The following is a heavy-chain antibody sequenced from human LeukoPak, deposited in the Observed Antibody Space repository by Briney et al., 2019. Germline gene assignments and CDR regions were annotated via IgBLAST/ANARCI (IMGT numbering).Heavy chain of an antibody. CDR2: INPNSGGT. CDR3: ARVACSSTSCYTSYFDY. D-gene: IGHD2-2*02. CDR1: GYTFTGYY. J-gene: IGHJ4*02. Sequence: GASVKVSCTASGYTFTGYYMHWVRQAPGQGLEWMGWINPNSGGTNYAQKFQGRVTMTRDTSISTAYMELSRLRSDDTAVYYCARVACSSTSCYTSYFDYWGQGTLVTVSS. V-gene: IGHV1-2*02.